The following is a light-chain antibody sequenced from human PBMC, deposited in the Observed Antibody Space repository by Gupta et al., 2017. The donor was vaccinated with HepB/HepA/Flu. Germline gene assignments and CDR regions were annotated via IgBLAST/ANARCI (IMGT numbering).Light chain of an antibody. Sequence: EIVVTGSPGTLALSPGERATLSCRASQRISRYLAWYQQKAGQAPRLLISDASNRASGVPDRFSGSGSGTDFTLTISSLEPEDFAIYFCQQRGAWPRTFGQGTKLEIK. CDR2: DAS. CDR3: QQRGAWPRT. J-gene: IGKJ2*01. CDR1: QRISRY. V-gene: IGKV3-11*01.